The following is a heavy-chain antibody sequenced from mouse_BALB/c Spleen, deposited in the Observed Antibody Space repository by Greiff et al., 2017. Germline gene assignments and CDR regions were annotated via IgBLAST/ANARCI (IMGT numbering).Heavy chain of an antibody. V-gene: IGHV5-12-1*01. CDR3: ARHTLITTVVEGAMDY. Sequence: EVKLMESGGGLVKPGGSLKLSCAASGFAFSSYDMSWVRQTPGKRLEWVAYISSGGGSTYYPDTVKGRFTISRDNAKNTLYLQMSSLKSEDTAMYYCARHTLITTVVEGAMDYWGQGTSVTVSS. CDR1: GFAFSSYD. D-gene: IGHD1-1*01. J-gene: IGHJ4*01. CDR2: ISSGGGST.